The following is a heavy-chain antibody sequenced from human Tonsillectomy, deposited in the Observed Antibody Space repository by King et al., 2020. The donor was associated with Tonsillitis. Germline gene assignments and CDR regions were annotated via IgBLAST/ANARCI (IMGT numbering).Heavy chain of an antibody. J-gene: IGHJ3*02. Sequence: VQLVESGGGVVQPGGSLKLSCVASGFTFSTYGMHWVRQAPGKGLDWVAFIRYDGSKKDYGDSVMGRFTISRDNSKNTLYLQMNSLRAADTAVYYCAKGYSESDYGALGIFDIWGQGTMVSVSS. CDR3: AKGYSESDYGALGIFDI. V-gene: IGHV3-30*02. CDR2: IRYDGSKK. D-gene: IGHD1-26*01. CDR1: GFTFSTYG.